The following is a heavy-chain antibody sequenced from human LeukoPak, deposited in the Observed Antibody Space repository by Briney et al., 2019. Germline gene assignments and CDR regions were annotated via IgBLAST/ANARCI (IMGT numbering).Heavy chain of an antibody. D-gene: IGHD1-26*01. CDR2: INPHSGGT. V-gene: IGHV1-2*02. CDR3: ARDMDSGPDFFDY. Sequence: ASVKVSCKASGYTFTSYDINWVRQVTGQGLEWMGWINPHSGGTDHAQKFQGRVTMTRDTSISTAYMELSRLRSDDTAVYYCARDMDSGPDFFDYWGLGTLVTVSS. CDR1: GYTFTSYD. J-gene: IGHJ4*02.